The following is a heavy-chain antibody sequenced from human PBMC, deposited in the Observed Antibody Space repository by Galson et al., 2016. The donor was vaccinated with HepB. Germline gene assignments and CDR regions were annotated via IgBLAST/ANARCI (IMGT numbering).Heavy chain of an antibody. CDR3: ARRLTHDSKIWDIDY. D-gene: IGHD3-16*01. Sequence: QSGAEVKKPGESLKISCQGSGYSFSNYWIGWVRQKPGKGLEWMGIISPGDSHTRYSPSFQGQVTISADNSINTACLQWNSLKASDTAIYYCARRLTHDSKIWDIDYWGQGTLVTVSS. V-gene: IGHV5-51*01. CDR1: GYSFSNYW. CDR2: ISPGDSHT. J-gene: IGHJ4*02.